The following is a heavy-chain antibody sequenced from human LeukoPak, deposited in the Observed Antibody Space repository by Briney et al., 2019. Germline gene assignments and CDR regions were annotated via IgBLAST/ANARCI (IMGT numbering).Heavy chain of an antibody. J-gene: IGHJ3*02. D-gene: IGHD5-24*01. CDR1: GVTFSNYA. Sequence: PGGSLRLSCTASGVTFSNYAMAWVRQAPGKGLEWVTGITGNGGTTYHADSVKGRFTISRDNSKNTLYLQMNSLRAEDTAVYYCARRAYNWGAFDIWGQGTLVTVSS. CDR3: ARRAYNWGAFDI. CDR2: ITGNGGTT. V-gene: IGHV3-23*01.